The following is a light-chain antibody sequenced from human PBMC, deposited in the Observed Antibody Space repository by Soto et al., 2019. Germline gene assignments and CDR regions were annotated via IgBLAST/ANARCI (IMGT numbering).Light chain of an antibody. V-gene: IGLV2-14*01. CDR2: EVS. J-gene: IGLJ1*01. CDR1: SNDVGGYNY. Sequence: QSALTQPASVSGSPGQSITISCTGTSNDVGGYNYVSWYQQHPGKAPELMIYEVSNRPSGVSNRFSGSKSGNTASLTISGLQAEDEADYYCSSYTGSSTPPYVLGTGTKLTVL. CDR3: SSYTGSSTPPYV.